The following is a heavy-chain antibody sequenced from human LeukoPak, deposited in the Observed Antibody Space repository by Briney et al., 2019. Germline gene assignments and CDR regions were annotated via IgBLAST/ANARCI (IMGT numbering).Heavy chain of an antibody. Sequence: GGSLRLSCSASGFIFSSYWMTWVRQAPGKGLEWVANIKQDGIEKYYVDSVKGRFTITRDNDADSLHLQLNSVRAEDTAVYYCARYHDFWNGSQHFYFYSMDVWGKGATVTVSS. CDR3: ARYHDFWNGSQHFYFYSMDV. D-gene: IGHD3-3*01. CDR2: IKQDGIEK. V-gene: IGHV3-7*01. CDR1: GFIFSSYW. J-gene: IGHJ6*04.